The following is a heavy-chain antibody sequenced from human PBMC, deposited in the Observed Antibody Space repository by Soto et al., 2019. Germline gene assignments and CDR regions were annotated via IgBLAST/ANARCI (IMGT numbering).Heavy chain of an antibody. CDR2: ISSTGKTI. CDR1: GLTFRNYE. V-gene: IGHV3-48*03. CDR3: TTAHLRSGFFDH. Sequence: EVQLVESGGGLGQPGGSLTISCAASGLTFRNYEMNWVRQAPGKGLEWVSFISSTGKTIYYADSVKGRFTISRDNPTKSLQPQLTRPTVGATAVYYRTTAHLRSGFFDHWGQGTPVCVSS. J-gene: IGHJ4*02. D-gene: IGHD3-3*01.